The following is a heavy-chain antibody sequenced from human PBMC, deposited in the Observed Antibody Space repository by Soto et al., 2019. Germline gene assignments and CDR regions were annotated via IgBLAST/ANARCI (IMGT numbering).Heavy chain of an antibody. CDR1: GFTFSSYA. J-gene: IGHJ5*02. CDR3: AKNVYYDFWSGYFNWFDP. D-gene: IGHD3-3*01. V-gene: IGHV3-23*01. CDR2: ISGSGGST. Sequence: PGGALRLSCAGSGFTFSSYAMSWVRQAPREGVEWVSAISGSGGSTYYADSVKGRFTISRDNSKNTLYLQMNSLRAEDTAVYYCAKNVYYDFWSGYFNWFDPWGQGTLVTVSS.